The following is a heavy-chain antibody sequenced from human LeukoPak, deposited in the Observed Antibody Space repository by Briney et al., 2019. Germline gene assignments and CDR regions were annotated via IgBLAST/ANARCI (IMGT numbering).Heavy chain of an antibody. CDR1: GGSISSGGYS. Sequence: SETLSLTCAVSGGSISSGGYSWSWIRQPAGKGLEWIGRIYPGGSTDYNPSLKSRVTISVDTSKNHFSLRLTSVTAADTAVYFCARAADYGDSNFDYWGQGTLVTVSS. CDR2: IYPGGST. J-gene: IGHJ4*02. V-gene: IGHV4-61*02. CDR3: ARAADYGDSNFDY. D-gene: IGHD4-17*01.